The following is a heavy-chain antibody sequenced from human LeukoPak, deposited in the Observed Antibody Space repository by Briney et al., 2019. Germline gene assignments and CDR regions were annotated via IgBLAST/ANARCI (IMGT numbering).Heavy chain of an antibody. D-gene: IGHD3-22*01. CDR2: ISYDGSNK. Sequence: GGSLRLSCAASGFTFSSYAMHWVRQAPGKGLEWVAVISYDGSNKYYADSVKGRFTISRDNSKNTLYLQMNSLRAEDTAVYYCASDQTCYYDSSGYLFDYWDQGTLVNVSS. CDR3: ASDQTCYYDSSGYLFDY. V-gene: IGHV3-30*04. J-gene: IGHJ4*02. CDR1: GFTFSSYA.